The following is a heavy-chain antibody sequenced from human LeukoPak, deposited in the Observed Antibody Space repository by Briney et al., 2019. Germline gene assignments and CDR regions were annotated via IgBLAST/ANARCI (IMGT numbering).Heavy chain of an antibody. CDR2: ISSSGSTL. V-gene: IGHV3-11*01. CDR1: GFTFSDYY. CDR3: ARRRYNWNAIDY. J-gene: IGHJ4*02. Sequence: GGPLRLSCAASGFTFSDYYMSWIRQAPGKGLEWVSYISSSGSTLYYADSVKGRITISRDNAKNSLYLQMNSLRAEDTAVYYCARRRYNWNAIDYWGQGTLVTVSS. D-gene: IGHD1-20*01.